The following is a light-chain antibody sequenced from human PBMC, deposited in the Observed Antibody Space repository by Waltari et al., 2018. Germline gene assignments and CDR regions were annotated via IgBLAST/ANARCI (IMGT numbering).Light chain of an antibody. V-gene: IGLV2-11*01. CDR3: CSYAGTSP. Sequence: QSALTQPRSVSGSPGQSVTISCTGASTNIGGYNYVSWYQQPPGKAPKLIIYDVTKRTSGILDLFSGSKSGDTASLTIAGLQAEEEADYYCCSYAGTSPFGTGTKVTVL. CDR2: DVT. J-gene: IGLJ1*01. CDR1: STNIGGYNY.